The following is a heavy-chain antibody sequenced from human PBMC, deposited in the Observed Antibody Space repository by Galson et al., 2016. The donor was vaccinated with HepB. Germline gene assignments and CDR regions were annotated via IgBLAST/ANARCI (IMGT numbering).Heavy chain of an antibody. J-gene: IGHJ4*02. CDR1: GFSFSSYA. V-gene: IGHV3-30-3*01. D-gene: IGHD2-2*01. CDR3: ARELTSHFELDY. Sequence: SLRLSCAASGFSFSSYAVHWVRQAPGKGLEWVAAVSRDASITYYAKSMKGRFTISRDNSMNTLYLQMINLRDDDTGVYFCARELTSHFELDYWGQGALVIVSS. CDR2: VSRDASIT.